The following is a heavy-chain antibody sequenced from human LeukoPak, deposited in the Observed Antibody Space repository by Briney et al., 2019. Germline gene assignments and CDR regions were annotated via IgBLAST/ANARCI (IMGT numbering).Heavy chain of an antibody. D-gene: IGHD1-26*01. CDR2: INAGNGNT. V-gene: IGHV1-3*01. CDR3: ASEYSGSYYAFDI. Sequence: ASVRVSCKASGYTFTSYAMHWVRQAPGQRLEWMGWINAGNGNTKYSQKFQGRVTITRDTSASTAYMELSSLRSEDTAVYYCASEYSGSYYAFDIWGQGTMVTVSS. J-gene: IGHJ3*02. CDR1: GYTFTSYA.